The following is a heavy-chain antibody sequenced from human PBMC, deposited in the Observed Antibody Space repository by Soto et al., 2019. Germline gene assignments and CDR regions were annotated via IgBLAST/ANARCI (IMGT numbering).Heavy chain of an antibody. J-gene: IGHJ5*02. V-gene: IGHV1-69*13. CDR2: IIPIFGTA. CDR3: ARDQGVVVAANNWFDP. D-gene: IGHD2-15*01. Sequence: SVKVSCKASGGTFSSYAISWVRQAPGQGLEWMGGIIPIFGTANYAQKFQGRVTITADESTSTAYMELSSLRSEDTAVYYCARDQGVVVAANNWFDPWGQGTLVTVS. CDR1: GGTFSSYA.